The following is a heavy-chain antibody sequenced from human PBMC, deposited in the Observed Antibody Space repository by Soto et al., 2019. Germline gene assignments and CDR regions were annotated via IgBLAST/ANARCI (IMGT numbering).Heavy chain of an antibody. V-gene: IGHV4-31*03. D-gene: IGHD3-22*01. Sequence: SETLSLTCTVSGGSISSGGYYWSWIRQHPGKGLEWIGYIYYSGSTYYNPSLKSRVTISVDTPKNQFSLKLSSVTAADTAVYYCAVTTYYYDSSGVAFDIWGQGTMVTVSS. CDR1: GGSISSGGYY. CDR3: AVTTYYYDSSGVAFDI. J-gene: IGHJ3*02. CDR2: IYYSGST.